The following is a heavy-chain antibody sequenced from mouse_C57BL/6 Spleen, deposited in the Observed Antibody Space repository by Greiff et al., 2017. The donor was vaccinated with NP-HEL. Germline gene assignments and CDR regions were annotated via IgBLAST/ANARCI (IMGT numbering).Heavy chain of an antibody. V-gene: IGHV1-53*01. D-gene: IGHD1-1*01. CDR2: INPSNGGT. Sequence: QVQLQQPGTELVKPGASVKLSCKASGYTFTSYWMHWVKQRPGQGLEWIGNINPSNGGTNYNEKFKSKATLTVDKSSSTAYMQLSSLTSEDSAVYYCARKGNYYYGSSYDSYFDVWGTGTTVTVSS. CDR3: ARKGNYYYGSSYDSYFDV. J-gene: IGHJ1*03. CDR1: GYTFTSYW.